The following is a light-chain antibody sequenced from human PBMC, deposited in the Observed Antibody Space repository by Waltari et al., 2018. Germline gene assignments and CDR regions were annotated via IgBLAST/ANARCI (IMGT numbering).Light chain of an antibody. CDR1: QSISSW. V-gene: IGKV1-5*03. Sequence: DIQMTQSPSTLSASVGDRVTITCRASQSISSWLAWYQQKPGKAPKLLIYKASSLESGVPARFIGSGSWTEFTLTISSLQPDDFATYYCQQYNSYSTFGQGTKVEIK. CDR2: KAS. CDR3: QQYNSYST. J-gene: IGKJ1*01.